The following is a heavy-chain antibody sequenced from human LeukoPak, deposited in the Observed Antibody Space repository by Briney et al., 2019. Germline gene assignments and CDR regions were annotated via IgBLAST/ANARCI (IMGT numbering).Heavy chain of an antibody. CDR2: IKQDGSEK. CDR3: ARALDH. CDR1: GFTFSGFW. J-gene: IGHJ4*02. Sequence: GGSLRLSCAVSGFTFSGFWMSWVRQAPGKGLEWVANIKQDGSEKYYVDSVKGRFTVSRDNAKNSLYLQINSLRAEDTAVYYCARALDHWGQGTLVTVSS. V-gene: IGHV3-7*04.